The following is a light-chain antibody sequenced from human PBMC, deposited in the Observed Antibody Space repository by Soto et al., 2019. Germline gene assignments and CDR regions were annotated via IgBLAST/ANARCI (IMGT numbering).Light chain of an antibody. V-gene: IGKV1-5*01. CDR3: QQYNSYRVT. CDR1: QSISSW. Sequence: DIQTTQSPSTLSASVGDRVTITCRASQSISSWLAWYQQKPGKAPKLLIYDASSLESGVPSRFSGSGSGTEFTLTISSLQPDDFATYYCQQYNSYRVTFGQGTKLEIK. CDR2: DAS. J-gene: IGKJ2*01.